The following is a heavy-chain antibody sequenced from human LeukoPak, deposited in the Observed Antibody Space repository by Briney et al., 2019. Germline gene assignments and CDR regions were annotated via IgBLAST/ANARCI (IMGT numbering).Heavy chain of an antibody. CDR3: AKKSPIFGVVIPLFDY. J-gene: IGHJ4*02. D-gene: IGHD3-3*01. Sequence: PGGSLRLSCAASGFTFSSYAISWVRQAPGKGLEWVSAISGSGGSTYYADSVKGRFTISRDNSKNTLYLQVNSLRAEDTAVYYCAKKSPIFGVVIPLFDYWGQGTLVSVSS. CDR1: GFTFSSYA. V-gene: IGHV3-23*01. CDR2: ISGSGGST.